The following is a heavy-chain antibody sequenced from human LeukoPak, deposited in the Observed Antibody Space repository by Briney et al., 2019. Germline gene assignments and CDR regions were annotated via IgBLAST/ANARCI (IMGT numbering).Heavy chain of an antibody. CDR1: GGSISSYY. Sequence: SETLSLTCTVSGGSISSYYWSWIRQPPGKGLEWIGYIYYSGSTNYNPSLKSRVTISVETSKNQFSLKLSSVTAADTAVYYCARDSMVRGVPDYWGQGTLVTVSS. D-gene: IGHD3-10*01. J-gene: IGHJ4*02. CDR2: IYYSGST. CDR3: ARDSMVRGVPDY. V-gene: IGHV4-59*01.